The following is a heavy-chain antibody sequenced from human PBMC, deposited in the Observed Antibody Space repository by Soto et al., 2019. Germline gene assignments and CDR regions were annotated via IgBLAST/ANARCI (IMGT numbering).Heavy chain of an antibody. V-gene: IGHV1-3*04. CDR2: INISNGNT. CDR1: GYTVKSYQ. Sequence: GASVNLSCKASGYTVKSYQIYWVRQAPGQRLECMGWINISNGNTEYSQNFQGRVTMTRDTSASTAYMELSSLRSADTAVYYCARDTDLTLVTTLDYWGQGTPVTVSS. D-gene: IGHD4-17*01. CDR3: ARDTDLTLVTTLDY. J-gene: IGHJ4*02.